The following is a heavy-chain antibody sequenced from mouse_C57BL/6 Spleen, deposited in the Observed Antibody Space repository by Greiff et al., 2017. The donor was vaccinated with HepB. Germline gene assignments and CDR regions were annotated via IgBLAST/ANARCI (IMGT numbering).Heavy chain of an antibody. CDR3: ARDGSGGYFDV. V-gene: IGHV1-50*01. CDR1: GYTFTSYW. D-gene: IGHD1-1*01. CDR2: IDPSDSYT. J-gene: IGHJ1*03. Sequence: QVQLQQSGAELVKPGASVKLSCKASGYTFTSYWMQWVKQRPGQGLEWIGEIDPSDSYTNYNQKFKGKATLTVDTSSSTAYMQLSSLTSEDSAVYYCARDGSGGYFDVWGTGTTVTVSS.